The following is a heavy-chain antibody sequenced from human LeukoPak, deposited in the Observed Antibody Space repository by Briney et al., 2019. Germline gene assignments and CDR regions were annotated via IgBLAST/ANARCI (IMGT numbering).Heavy chain of an antibody. CDR1: GGTFSSYA. V-gene: IGHV1-69*04. CDR3: ARENPGYSGSED. J-gene: IGHJ4*02. Sequence: SVKVSCKASGGTFSSYAISWVRQAPGQGLEWMGRIIPILGIANYAQKFQGRVTITADKSTSTAYMELSSLRSEDTAVYYCARENPGYSGSEDWGQGTLVTVSS. CDR2: IIPILGIA. D-gene: IGHD1-26*01.